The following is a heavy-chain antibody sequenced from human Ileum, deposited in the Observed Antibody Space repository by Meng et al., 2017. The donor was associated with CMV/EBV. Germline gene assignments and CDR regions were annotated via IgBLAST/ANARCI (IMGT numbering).Heavy chain of an antibody. V-gene: IGHV1-2*02. Sequence: ASVKVSCKASGYTFTGYYLHWGRQAPGQGLEWMGWINPKSGDTKYPQKFQDRVTMTRDTSINTAYLEVSSLTSDDTAVYYCARRSMTSLGGWGQGTLVTVSS. CDR3: ARRSMTSLGG. J-gene: IGHJ4*02. CDR2: INPKSGDT. CDR1: GYTFTGYY. D-gene: IGHD3-16*01.